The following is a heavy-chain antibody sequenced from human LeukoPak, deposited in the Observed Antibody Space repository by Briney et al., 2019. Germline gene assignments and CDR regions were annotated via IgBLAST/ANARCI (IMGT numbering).Heavy chain of an antibody. CDR1: GFTFSSYS. J-gene: IGHJ4*02. CDR2: ISSSSSTI. D-gene: IGHD3-3*01. CDR3: ARDVTEVPGYYDFWSGYFDY. V-gene: IGHV3-48*01. Sequence: GGSLRLSCAASGFTFSSYSMNWVRQAPGKGLEWVSYISSSSSTIYYADSVKGRFTISRDNAKNSLYLQMNSLRAEDTAVYYCARDVTEVPGYYDFWSGYFDYWGQGTLVTVSS.